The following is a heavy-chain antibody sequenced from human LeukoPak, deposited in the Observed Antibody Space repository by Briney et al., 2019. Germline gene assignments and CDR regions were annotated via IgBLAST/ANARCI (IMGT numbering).Heavy chain of an antibody. J-gene: IGHJ4*02. CDR2: IKQDGSEK. CDR1: GFTFSSYW. Sequence: PGGSLRLSCAASGFTFSSYWMSWVRQAPGKGLEWVANIKQDGSEKYYVDSVKGRFTISRDNAKNSLYLQMNSLRAEDTAVYYCARDLSYYGSGSLDYWGQGTLVTVSP. D-gene: IGHD3-10*01. CDR3: ARDLSYYGSGSLDY. V-gene: IGHV3-7*01.